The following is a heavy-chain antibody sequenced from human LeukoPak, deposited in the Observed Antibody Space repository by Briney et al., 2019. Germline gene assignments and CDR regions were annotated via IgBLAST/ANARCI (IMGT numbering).Heavy chain of an antibody. V-gene: IGHV1-69*13. CDR3: ARAKCSSTSCRHNPPLGNWFDP. CDR1: GGTFSSYA. D-gene: IGHD2-2*01. Sequence: WASVKVSCKASGGTFSSYAISWVRQAPGQGLEWMGGIIPIFGTANYAQKFQGRVTITADESTSTAYMELSSLRSEDTAVYYCARAKCSSTSCRHNPPLGNWFDPWGQGTLVTVSS. J-gene: IGHJ5*02. CDR2: IIPIFGTA.